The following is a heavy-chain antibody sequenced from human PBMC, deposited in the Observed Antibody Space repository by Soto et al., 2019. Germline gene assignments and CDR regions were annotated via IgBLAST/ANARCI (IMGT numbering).Heavy chain of an antibody. CDR2: ISSSSSTI. CDR1: GFTFSSYS. CDR3: ARPEYSSSSYGMDV. Sequence: PGGSLRLSCAASGFTFSSYSMNWVRQAPGKGLEWVSYISSSSSTIYYADSVKGQFTISRDNAKNSLYLQMNSLRDEDTAVYYCARPEYSSSSYGMDVWGQGTTVTVSS. V-gene: IGHV3-48*02. J-gene: IGHJ6*02. D-gene: IGHD6-6*01.